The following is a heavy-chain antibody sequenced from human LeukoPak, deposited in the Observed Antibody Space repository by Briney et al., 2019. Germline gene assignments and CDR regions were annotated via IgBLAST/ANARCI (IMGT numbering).Heavy chain of an antibody. CDR1: GFTFSSHT. Sequence: GGSLRLSCVASGFTFSSHTMNWVRQAPGKGLEWVSSISSSTTYIYYADSVKGRFTLSRGNAKNSLYLQMNSLRAEDTAVYYCARERYHDSSLDYWGQGILVTVSS. CDR3: ARERYHDSSLDY. J-gene: IGHJ4*02. CDR2: ISSSTTYI. D-gene: IGHD3-22*01. V-gene: IGHV3-21*01.